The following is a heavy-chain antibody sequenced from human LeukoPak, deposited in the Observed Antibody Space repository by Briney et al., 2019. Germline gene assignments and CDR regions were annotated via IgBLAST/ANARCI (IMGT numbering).Heavy chain of an antibody. CDR3: ARDWLLRYSEGGFDS. D-gene: IGHD3-9*01. J-gene: IGHJ4*02. Sequence: ASVKVSCKASGYTFTGYYMHWVRQAPGQGLEWMGWINPNSGGTNYAQKFQGRVTMTRDTSISTAYMELSRLRSDDTAVYYCARDWLLRYSEGGFDSWGQGILVTVSS. CDR2: INPNSGGT. CDR1: GYTFTGYY. V-gene: IGHV1-2*02.